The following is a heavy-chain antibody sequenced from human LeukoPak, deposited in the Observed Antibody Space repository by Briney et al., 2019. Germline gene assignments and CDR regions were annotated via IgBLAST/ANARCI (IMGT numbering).Heavy chain of an antibody. CDR1: GGSISSNY. Sequence: PSETLSLTCTVSGGSISSNYWSWIRQPPGKGLEWIGYIYYSGYTNYNPSLKSRVTISVDTSKNQFSLKLSSVTAADTAVYYCARQLGYCSSTSCYADKVDYWGQGTLVTVSS. CDR3: ARQLGYCSSTSCYADKVDY. V-gene: IGHV4-59*08. D-gene: IGHD2-2*01. J-gene: IGHJ4*02. CDR2: IYYSGYT.